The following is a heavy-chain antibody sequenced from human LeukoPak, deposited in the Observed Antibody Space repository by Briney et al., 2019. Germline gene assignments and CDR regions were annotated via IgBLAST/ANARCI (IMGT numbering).Heavy chain of an antibody. V-gene: IGHV3-21*05. J-gene: IGHJ3*02. Sequence: GGSLRLSCAASGFTFSSYEMNWVRQAPGKGLEWVSYISSSSSYIYYADSVKGRFTISRDNAKNSLYLQMNSLRAEDTAVYYCARGVAVAGDAFDIWGQGTMVTVSS. CDR3: ARGVAVAGDAFDI. D-gene: IGHD6-19*01. CDR1: GFTFSSYE. CDR2: ISSSSSYI.